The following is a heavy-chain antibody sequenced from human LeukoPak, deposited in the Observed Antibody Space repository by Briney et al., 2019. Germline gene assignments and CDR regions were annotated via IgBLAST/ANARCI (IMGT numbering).Heavy chain of an antibody. D-gene: IGHD1-7*01. V-gene: IGHV1-69*05. CDR1: GGTFSSYA. CDR3: ARGIENLELGWFDY. J-gene: IGHJ4*02. CDR2: IIPIFGTA. Sequence: SVKVSCKASGGTFSSYAISLVRQAPGQGLEWMGGIIPIFGTANYAQKFQGRVTITTDESTSTAYMELSSLRSEDTAVYYCARGIENLELGWFDYWGQGALVTVSS.